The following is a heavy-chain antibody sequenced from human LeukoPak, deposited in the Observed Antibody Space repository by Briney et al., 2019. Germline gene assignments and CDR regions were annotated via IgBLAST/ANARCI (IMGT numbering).Heavy chain of an antibody. CDR2: MYLSGSI. CDR1: GGSITNYF. D-gene: IGHD5-12*01. Sequence: SETLSLTCTVSGGSITNYFWNWIRQPAGKGLEWIGRMYLSGSINYNPSLKSRVTMSVDTSKNQFSLKLSSVTAADTAVYYCAAWKRGGYSGYGEAYYFDYWGQGTLVTVSS. J-gene: IGHJ4*02. CDR3: AAWKRGGYSGYGEAYYFDY. V-gene: IGHV4-4*07.